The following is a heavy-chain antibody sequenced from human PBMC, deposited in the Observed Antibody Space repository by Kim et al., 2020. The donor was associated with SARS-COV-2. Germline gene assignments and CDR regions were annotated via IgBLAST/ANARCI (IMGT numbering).Heavy chain of an antibody. CDR3: AKSFSGSYFGYDY. CDR1: GFTFNTYG. CDR2: ISYDGRNS. V-gene: IGHV3-30*18. Sequence: GGSLRLSCAASGFTFNTYGMHWVRQAPGKGLEWVAVISYDGRNSYYADSVKGRFTISRDNSKNTLYLQMNSLRIEDTAVYYCAKSFSGSYFGYDYWGQGTLVTVSS. J-gene: IGHJ4*02. D-gene: IGHD1-26*01.